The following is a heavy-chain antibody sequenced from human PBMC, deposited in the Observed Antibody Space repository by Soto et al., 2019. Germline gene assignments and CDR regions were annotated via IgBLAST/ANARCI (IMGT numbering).Heavy chain of an antibody. Sequence: QVQLVESGGGVVQPGRSLRLSCTASGFTLTRFGIHWVRQAPGKGLEWVAVISYDGSAKWYVDSVKGRFTISRDTSKNILYLQMNSLRAEDTAVYYCAKDEGAEDDILTGYPLFDYRGQGILVTVSS. D-gene: IGHD3-9*01. CDR1: GFTLTRFG. CDR2: ISYDGSAK. J-gene: IGHJ4*02. CDR3: AKDEGAEDDILTGYPLFDY. V-gene: IGHV3-30*18.